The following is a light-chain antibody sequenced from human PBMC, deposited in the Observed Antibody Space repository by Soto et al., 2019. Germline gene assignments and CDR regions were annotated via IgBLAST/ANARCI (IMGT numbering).Light chain of an antibody. Sequence: ERVMTQSPATLSASPGERATLSCRASESVSSNVAWYQQRPGQAPRLLIYGASSRATGIPDRFSGSGSGTDFTLTISRLEPEDFAVYYCQQRSSWPITFGQGTRLEIK. CDR3: QQRSSWPIT. CDR2: GAS. CDR1: ESVSSN. V-gene: IGKV3D-20*02. J-gene: IGKJ5*01.